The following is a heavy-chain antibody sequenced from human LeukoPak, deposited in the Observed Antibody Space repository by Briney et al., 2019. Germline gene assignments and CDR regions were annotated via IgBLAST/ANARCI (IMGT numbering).Heavy chain of an antibody. V-gene: IGHV3-30*02. D-gene: IGHD3-3*01. CDR1: GFTFSSYG. CDR3: AKDYGFWSGYCSLDY. J-gene: IGHJ4*02. Sequence: GGSLRLSCAASGFTFSSYGMHWGRQAPGKGLEWVAFIRYDGSNKYYADSVKGRFTISRDNSKNTLYLQMNSLRAEDTAVYYCAKDYGFWSGYCSLDYWGQGTPVTVSS. CDR2: IRYDGSNK.